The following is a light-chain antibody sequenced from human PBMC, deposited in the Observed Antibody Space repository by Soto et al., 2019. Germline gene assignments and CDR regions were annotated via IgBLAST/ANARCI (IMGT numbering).Light chain of an antibody. CDR1: QSVSSY. CDR2: DAS. V-gene: IGKV3-11*01. J-gene: IGKJ4*01. Sequence: EIVLTQSPVTLSLSPGERATLSCRASQSVSSYLAWYQQKPGQAPRLLIYDASNRATGIPARFSGSGSGTVFTFTISSLEPEDFAVYYCQQRSNWPPRSTFGGGTRLEIK. CDR3: QQRSNWPPRST.